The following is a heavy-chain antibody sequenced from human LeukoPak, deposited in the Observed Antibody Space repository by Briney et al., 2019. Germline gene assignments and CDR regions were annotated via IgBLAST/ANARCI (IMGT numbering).Heavy chain of an antibody. Sequence: GGSLRLSCAASGFTVSDYSINWVRQAPGKGLEWVSSISSKSSYIYYTESVKVRFTISRDNAKNSLCLQMNSLRAEDTAVYYCARGSQTMQTRPGSFAIWGQGTMVTVSS. D-gene: IGHD4/OR15-4a*01. J-gene: IGHJ3*02. V-gene: IGHV3-21*01. CDR2: ISSKSSYI. CDR3: ARGSQTMQTRPGSFAI. CDR1: GFTVSDYS.